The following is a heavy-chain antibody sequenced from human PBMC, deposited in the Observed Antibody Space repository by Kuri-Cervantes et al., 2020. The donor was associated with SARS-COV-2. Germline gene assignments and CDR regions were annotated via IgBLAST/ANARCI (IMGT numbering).Heavy chain of an antibody. CDR2: IYSSGNT. D-gene: IGHD2-15*01. J-gene: IGHJ4*02. Sequence: GESLKISFAASGFTVSTNYMSWVRQAPGKGLEWVSLIYSSGNTHYADSVKGRFTISRDNSKNTLYLQLNSLRVDDTAVYYCARGGSCNSGTCFDYWGQGTLVTVSS. V-gene: IGHV3-53*01. CDR3: ARGGSCNSGTCFDY. CDR1: GFTVSTNY.